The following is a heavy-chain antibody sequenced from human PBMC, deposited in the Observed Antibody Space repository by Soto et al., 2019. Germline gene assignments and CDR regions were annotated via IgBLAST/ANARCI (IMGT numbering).Heavy chain of an antibody. CDR2: ISGSGGST. CDR3: AKGRSYYYYYGVDV. Sequence: GGSLRLSCAASGFTFSSYAMSWVRQAPGKGLEWVSAISGSGGSTYYADSVKGRFTISRDNSKSTLYLQMNSLRAEDTALYYCAKGRSYYYYYGVDVWGQGTTVTVS. V-gene: IGHV3-23*01. J-gene: IGHJ6*02. CDR1: GFTFSSYA.